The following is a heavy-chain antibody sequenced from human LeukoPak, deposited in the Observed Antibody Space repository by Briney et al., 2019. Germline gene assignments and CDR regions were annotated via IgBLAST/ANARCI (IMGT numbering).Heavy chain of an antibody. CDR1: GYTFTSHD. V-gene: IGHV1-8*01. J-gene: IGHJ6*03. CDR3: ARGVVATTGISFYYYMDV. D-gene: IGHD5-12*01. CDR2: MNPNSGNT. Sequence: ASVKVSCKASGYTFTSHDINWVRQATGQGLEWMGWMNPNSGNTGYAQKFQGRVTMTRNTSISTTYMELSSLKSEDTAVYYCARGVVATTGISFYYYMDVWGKGTTVSISS.